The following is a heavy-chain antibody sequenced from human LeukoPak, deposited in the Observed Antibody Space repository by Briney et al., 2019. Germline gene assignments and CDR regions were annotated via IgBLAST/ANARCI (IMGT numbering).Heavy chain of an antibody. CDR2: ITSSNTYI. Sequence: GSLRLSCAASGFTFSGYTMNWVRQAPGKGLEWVSSITSSNTYIYYADSVRGRFTISRDNAKNSLYLQMNSLRAEDTAVYYCARDSVRHLDYWGQGTLVTVSS. V-gene: IGHV3-21*01. J-gene: IGHJ4*02. CDR3: ARDSVRHLDY. CDR1: GFTFSGYT. D-gene: IGHD5/OR15-5a*01.